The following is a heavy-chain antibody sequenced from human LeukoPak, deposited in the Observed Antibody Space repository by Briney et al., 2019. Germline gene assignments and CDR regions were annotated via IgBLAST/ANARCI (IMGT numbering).Heavy chain of an antibody. J-gene: IGHJ4*02. D-gene: IGHD7-27*01. CDR3: ARDHTLSASGSYLGY. Sequence: ASVKVSCKASGYTFTSYGISWVRQAPGQGLEWMGWISAYNGNTNYAQKLQGRVTMTTDTSTSTAYMELRSLRSDDTAVYYCARDHTLSASGSYLGYWGQGTLVTVSS. V-gene: IGHV1-18*01. CDR2: ISAYNGNT. CDR1: GYTFTSYG.